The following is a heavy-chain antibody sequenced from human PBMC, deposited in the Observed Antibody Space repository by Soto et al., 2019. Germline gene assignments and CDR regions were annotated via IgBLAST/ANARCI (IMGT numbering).Heavy chain of an antibody. CDR2: INHSGST. V-gene: IGHV4-34*01. CDR3: ARRNKKNYYYYGMDV. CDR1: GXSFSGYY. Sequence: LSLTFAVYGXSFSGYYWSWIRQPPGKGLEWIGEINHSGSTNYNPSLKSRVTISVDTSKNQFSLKLSSVTAADTAVYYCARRNKKNYYYYGMDVWGQGTTVTVSS. J-gene: IGHJ6*02.